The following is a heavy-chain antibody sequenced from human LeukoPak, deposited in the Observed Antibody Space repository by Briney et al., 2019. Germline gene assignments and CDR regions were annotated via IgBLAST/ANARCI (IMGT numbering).Heavy chain of an antibody. V-gene: IGHV3-53*01. J-gene: IGHJ4*02. Sequence: GGSLRLSCAASGFTVSSNYMSWVRQAPGKGLEWVSVIYSGGSTYYADSVKGRFTISRDNSKNTLYLQMNSLRAEDTAVYHCARGSRSSGWFDYWGQGTLVTVSS. D-gene: IGHD6-19*01. CDR1: GFTVSSNY. CDR2: IYSGGST. CDR3: ARGSRSSGWFDY.